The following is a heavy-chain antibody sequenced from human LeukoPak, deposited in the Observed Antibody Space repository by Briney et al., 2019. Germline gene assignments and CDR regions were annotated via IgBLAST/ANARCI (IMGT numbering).Heavy chain of an antibody. V-gene: IGHV3-30*03. CDR3: ARDRSGDSSFDY. J-gene: IGHJ4*02. D-gene: IGHD6-13*01. CDR2: ISYDGSNK. Sequence: PGGSLRLSCAASGFTFSSYGMHWVRQAPGKGLEWVAVISYDGSNKYYADSVKGRFTISRDNSKNTLYLQMNSLRAEDTAVYYCARDRSGDSSFDYWGQGTLVTVSS. CDR1: GFTFSSYG.